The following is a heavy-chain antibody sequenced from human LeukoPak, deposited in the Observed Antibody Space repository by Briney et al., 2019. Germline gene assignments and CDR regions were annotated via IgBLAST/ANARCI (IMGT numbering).Heavy chain of an antibody. CDR1: GFTFSSYG. CDR2: IYYSGST. J-gene: IGHJ4*02. Sequence: PGGSLRLSCAASGFTFSSYGMSWVRQAPGKGLEWIGSIYYSGSTYYNPSLKSRVTISVDTSKNQFSLKLSSVTAADTAVYYCARGLVATILDYWGQGTLVTVSS. V-gene: IGHV4-39*07. CDR3: ARGLVATILDY. D-gene: IGHD5-12*01.